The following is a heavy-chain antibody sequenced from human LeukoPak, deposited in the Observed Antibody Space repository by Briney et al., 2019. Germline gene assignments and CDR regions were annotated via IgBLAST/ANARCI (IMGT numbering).Heavy chain of an antibody. V-gene: IGHV5-51*01. J-gene: IGHJ4*02. CDR3: ARHVGSSSSYRDY. CDR1: GYSFTSYW. CDR2: IYTGDSDT. Sequence: GESLKISCKGSGYSFTSYWIGWVRQMPGKGLEWMGIIYTGDSDTRYSPSFQGQVTISADKSISIAYLQWSSLKASDTAMYYCARHVGSSSSYRDYWGQGTLVTVSS. D-gene: IGHD6-6*01.